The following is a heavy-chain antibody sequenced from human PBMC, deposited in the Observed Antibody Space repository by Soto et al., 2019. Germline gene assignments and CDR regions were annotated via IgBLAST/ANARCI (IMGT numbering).Heavy chain of an antibody. D-gene: IGHD3-10*01. Sequence: SSETLSLTCTVSGGSVSSGSYYWSWIRQPPGKGLEWIGYIYYSGSTYYNPSLKSRVTISVDTSKNQFSLKLSSVTAADTAVYYCARSGGLLWFGELLQWFDPWGQGTLVTVSS. CDR3: ARSGGLLWFGELLQWFDP. V-gene: IGHV4-39*01. CDR1: GGSVSSGSYY. CDR2: IYYSGST. J-gene: IGHJ5*02.